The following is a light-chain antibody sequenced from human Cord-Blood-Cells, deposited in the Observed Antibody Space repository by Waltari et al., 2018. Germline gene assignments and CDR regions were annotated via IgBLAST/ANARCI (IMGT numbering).Light chain of an antibody. CDR2: EDS. V-gene: IGLV2-23*01. CDR3: CSYAGSSTWV. J-gene: IGLJ3*02. CDR1: SSDVGSYNL. Sequence: QSALTQPASVSGSPGKSITISCTGTSSDVGSYNLVSWYQQHPGKAPKLIIYEDSKRPSGVSKSFSGSKSGNTASLTICGLQAEDEADYYCCSYAGSSTWVFGGGTKLNVL.